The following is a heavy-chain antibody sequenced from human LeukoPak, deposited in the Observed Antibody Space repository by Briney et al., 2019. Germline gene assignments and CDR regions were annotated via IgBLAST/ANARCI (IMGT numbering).Heavy chain of an antibody. J-gene: IGHJ4*02. CDR3: ARGVPLYYYDSSGLPDFDY. V-gene: IGHV1-69*04. Sequence: NVSCKASGGTFRSYAISWVRQARGQGLEWMGRIIPILGIANYAQKFQGRVTITADKSTSTAYMELSSLRSGDTAVYYCARGVPLYYYDSSGLPDFDYWGQGTLVTVSS. CDR1: GGTFRSYA. CDR2: IIPILGIA. D-gene: IGHD3-22*01.